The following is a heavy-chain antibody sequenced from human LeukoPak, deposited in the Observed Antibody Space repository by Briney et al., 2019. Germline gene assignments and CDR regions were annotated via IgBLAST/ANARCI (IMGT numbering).Heavy chain of an antibody. CDR1: GIPFSSYW. CDR2: INQDGSEK. Sequence: PGGSLRLSCAASGIPFSSYWMSWVRQAPGKGLEWVANINQDGSEKYYADSVKGRFTISRDNAENSLYLQINSLRADDTAVYYCTRDGVATIWGIIDYWGQGTLVTVSS. D-gene: IGHD5-12*01. J-gene: IGHJ4*02. V-gene: IGHV3-7*01. CDR3: TRDGVATIWGIIDY.